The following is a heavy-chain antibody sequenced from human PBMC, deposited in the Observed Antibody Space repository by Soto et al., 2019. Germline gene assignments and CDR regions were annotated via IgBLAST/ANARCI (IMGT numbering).Heavy chain of an antibody. CDR1: GFTFSSYG. J-gene: IGHJ6*02. CDR3: ADILEMATICYDGMDV. CDR2: ISYDGSNK. D-gene: IGHD5-12*01. Sequence: PGGSLRLSCAASGFTFSSYGMHWVRQAPGKGLEWVAVISYDGSNKYYADSVKGRFTISRDNSKNTLYLQMNSLRAEDTAVYYCADILEMATICYDGMDVWGQGTTGTV. V-gene: IGHV3-30*03.